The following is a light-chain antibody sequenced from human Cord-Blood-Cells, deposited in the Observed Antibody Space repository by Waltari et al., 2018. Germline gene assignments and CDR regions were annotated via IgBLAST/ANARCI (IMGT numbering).Light chain of an antibody. J-gene: IGLJ3*02. V-gene: IGLV2-14*01. CDR1: SSDVGGYNY. CDR2: EVS. CDR3: SSYTSSSTWV. Sequence: QSALTQPASVSGSPGQSITISCTGTSSDVGGYNYVSWYQQHPGKAPKLMIYEVSNRTAGVSIRFSASKSGNTASLTISGLEAEDEADYYCSSYTSSSTWVFGGGTKLTVL.